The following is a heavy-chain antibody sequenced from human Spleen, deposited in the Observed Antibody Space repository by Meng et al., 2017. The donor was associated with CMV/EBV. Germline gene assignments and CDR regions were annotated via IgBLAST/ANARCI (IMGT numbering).Heavy chain of an antibody. CDR1: GYTFTDHY. CDR3: ARGYCSSTSCPRRAWFDP. D-gene: IGHD2-2*01. Sequence: ASVKVSCKASGYTFTDHYMHWVRQAPGQGLEWMGWINPNSGGSNYAQKFQGRVAMTRDTSISTGYMELSRLRSDDTAVYYCARGYCSSTSCPRRAWFDPWGQGTLVTVSS. CDR2: INPNSGGS. V-gene: IGHV1-2*02. J-gene: IGHJ5*02.